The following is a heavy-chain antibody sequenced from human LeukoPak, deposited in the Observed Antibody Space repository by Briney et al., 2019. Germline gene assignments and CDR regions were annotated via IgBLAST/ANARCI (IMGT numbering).Heavy chain of an antibody. J-gene: IGHJ4*02. CDR3: ARHQGAGEYPFDY. V-gene: IGHV1-46*01. CDR1: GYTFTTYY. D-gene: IGHD2/OR15-2a*01. Sequence: ASVKVSCKASGYTFTTYYMHWVRQAPGQGFEWMGIINPSDGSTTYAQRFQGRVTLTRDTSTSTVYMELSGLRSEDTAVYYCARHQGAGEYPFDYWGQGTLVTVSS. CDR2: INPSDGST.